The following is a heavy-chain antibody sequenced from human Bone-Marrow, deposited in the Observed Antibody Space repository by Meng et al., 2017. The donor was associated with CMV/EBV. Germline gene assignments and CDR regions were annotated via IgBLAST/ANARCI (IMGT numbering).Heavy chain of an antibody. Sequence: QVQLVKSGAEVKNPGSSVKVSGKVSGGTFSSYAITWVRQAPGQGLEWMGGIIPIFGTANYAQKFQGRVTITADESTSTAYMELSSLRSEDTAVYYCARAHLPSRPFPFDYWGQGTLVTVSS. CDR3: ARAHLPSRPFPFDY. CDR2: IIPIFGTA. D-gene: IGHD2/OR15-2a*01. J-gene: IGHJ4*02. V-gene: IGHV1-69*12. CDR1: GGTFSSYA.